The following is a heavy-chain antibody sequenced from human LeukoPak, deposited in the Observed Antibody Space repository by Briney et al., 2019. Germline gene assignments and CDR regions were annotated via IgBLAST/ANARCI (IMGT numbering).Heavy chain of an antibody. CDR3: AKKLGFIPQFDY. CDR1: GFTFSTEA. V-gene: IGHV3-23*01. CDR2: ISDSSRTT. Sequence: GRSLRLSCEVSGFTFSTEAMTWVRQAPGKGLEWVSSISDSSRTTYYADSVQGRFTISRDNSRNTVYLQMNSLSVEDTAFYYCAKKLGFIPQFDYWSQGTLVAVSS. D-gene: IGHD6-13*01. J-gene: IGHJ4*02.